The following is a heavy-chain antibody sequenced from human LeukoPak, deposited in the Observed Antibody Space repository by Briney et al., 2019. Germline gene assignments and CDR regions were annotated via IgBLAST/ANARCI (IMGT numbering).Heavy chain of an antibody. CDR1: GFTFDDYA. Sequence: GRSLRLSCAASGFTFDDYAMPWVRQAPGKGLEWVSGISWNSGSIGYADSVKGRFTISRDNAKNSLYLQMNSLRAEDTALYYCAKASYGDYGNCDYWGQGTLVTVSS. V-gene: IGHV3-9*01. D-gene: IGHD4-17*01. CDR3: AKASYGDYGNCDY. J-gene: IGHJ4*02. CDR2: ISWNSGSI.